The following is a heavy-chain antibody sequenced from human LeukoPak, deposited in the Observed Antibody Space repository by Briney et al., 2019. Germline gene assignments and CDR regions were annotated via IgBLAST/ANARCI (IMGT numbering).Heavy chain of an antibody. Sequence: SGTLSLTCGVSGGFISGYYWSWVRQPPGKGLEWVGYIAYSGSTYYNPSLKSRVTISVDTPKNQFSLRLSSVTAADTAVYYCLRHTAATTLDYWGQGTLVTVSS. CDR2: IAYSGST. J-gene: IGHJ4*02. D-gene: IGHD2-15*01. V-gene: IGHV4-59*08. CDR1: GGFISGYY. CDR3: LRHTAATTLDY.